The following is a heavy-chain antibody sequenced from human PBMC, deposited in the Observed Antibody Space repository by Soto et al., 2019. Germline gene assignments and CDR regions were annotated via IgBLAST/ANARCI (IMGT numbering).Heavy chain of an antibody. V-gene: IGHV3-21*01. CDR3: ARGAPGRDGYNLDFQH. Sequence: GGSLRLSCAASGFTFSTYAMNWVRQAPGKGLEWVSSISSTSSFRYYADSVKGRFTISRDNAKNSLYLQMNSLRAQDTAVYYCARGAPGRDGYNLDFQHWGQGTLVTVSS. D-gene: IGHD5-12*01. CDR1: GFTFSTYA. CDR2: ISSTSSFR. J-gene: IGHJ1*01.